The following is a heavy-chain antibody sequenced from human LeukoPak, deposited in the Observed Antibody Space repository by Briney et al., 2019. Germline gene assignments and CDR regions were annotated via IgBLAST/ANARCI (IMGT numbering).Heavy chain of an antibody. J-gene: IGHJ4*02. CDR2: IRYDGRNK. CDR3: AKGYGVVRDASGH. CDR1: GFTFSIYA. Sequence: PPGSLRLSCAVSGFTFSIYAMRWGRRLPPRGLEWGAFIRYDGRNKYYTHSVKGRFTISRDTSKNTLYLQLNGLRAEDTAVYCCAKGYGVVRDASGHWGQGTVVTVSS. D-gene: IGHD2-2*01. V-gene: IGHV3-30*02.